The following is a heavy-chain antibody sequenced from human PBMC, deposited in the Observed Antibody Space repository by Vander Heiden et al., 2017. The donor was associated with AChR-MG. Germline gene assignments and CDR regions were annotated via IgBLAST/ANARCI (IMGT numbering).Heavy chain of an antibody. CDR3: ARGRDRATLDY. CDR2: IYYSGST. D-gene: IGHD1-26*01. V-gene: IGHV4-31*03. CDR1: GCSTSGGGYY. Sequence: HVQLQESAPGLVTPAQTLSLTCTVPGCSTSGGGYYWSRVRQHPGKGLELIGYIYYSGSTYYDPSLKSRVTISVDTSKNQFSLTLSSVTAADTAVYSCARGRDRATLDYWGQGTLVTVSS. J-gene: IGHJ4*02.